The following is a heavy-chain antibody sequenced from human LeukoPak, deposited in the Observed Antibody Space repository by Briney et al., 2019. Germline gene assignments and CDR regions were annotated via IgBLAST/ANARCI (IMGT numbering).Heavy chain of an antibody. CDR2: ISSNGGST. V-gene: IGHV3-64*01. Sequence: GGSLRLSCAASGFTLSSYWMNWVRQAPGKGLEYVSAISSNGGSTYYANSVKGRFTISRDNSKNTLYLQMGSLRAEDMAVYYCARDGVGYSGYDNYFDYWGQGTLVTVSS. CDR1: GFTLSSYW. J-gene: IGHJ4*02. D-gene: IGHD5-12*01. CDR3: ARDGVGYSGYDNYFDY.